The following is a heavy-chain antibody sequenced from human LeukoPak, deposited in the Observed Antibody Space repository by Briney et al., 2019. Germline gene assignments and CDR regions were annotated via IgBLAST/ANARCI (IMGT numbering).Heavy chain of an antibody. CDR1: RFTFSSYS. D-gene: IGHD4-17*01. Sequence: GGSLRLSCAASRFTFSSYSMNWVRQAPGKGLEWVSYISRSSSTIYYADSVKGRFTISRDNAKNSLYLQMNSLRAEDTAVYYCARDPTPVYITTVFVYYYYMDVWGKGTTVTISS. CDR2: ISRSSSTI. V-gene: IGHV3-48*04. CDR3: ARDPTPVYITTVFVYYYYMDV. J-gene: IGHJ6*03.